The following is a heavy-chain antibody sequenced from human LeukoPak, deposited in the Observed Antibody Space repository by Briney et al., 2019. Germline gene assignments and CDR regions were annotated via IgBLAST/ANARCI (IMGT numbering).Heavy chain of an antibody. V-gene: IGHV1-69*01. CDR3: AYYYDSSGYYQPPYFQH. J-gene: IGHJ1*01. Sequence: PVASVKVSCKASGGTFSSYAISWVRQAPGQGLEWMGGIIPIFGTANYAQKFQGRVTITADESTSTASMELSSLRSEDTAVYYCAYYYDSSGYYQPPYFQHWGQGTLVTVSS. CDR1: GGTFSSYA. D-gene: IGHD3-22*01. CDR2: IIPIFGTA.